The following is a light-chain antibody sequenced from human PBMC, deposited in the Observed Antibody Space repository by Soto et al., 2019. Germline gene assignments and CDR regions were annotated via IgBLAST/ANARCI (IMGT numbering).Light chain of an antibody. V-gene: IGLV2-14*01. J-gene: IGLJ3*02. CDR3: SSYTSSSTRV. CDR2: EVS. Sequence: QSALTQPASVSGSPGQSITISCTGTSSDVGGYNYVSWYQQHPGKAPKLMIYEVSNRPSGVSNRFSGSKSGNTASLTISGLQAEDEDDYYCSSYTSSSTRVFGGGTKVTVL. CDR1: SSDVGGYNY.